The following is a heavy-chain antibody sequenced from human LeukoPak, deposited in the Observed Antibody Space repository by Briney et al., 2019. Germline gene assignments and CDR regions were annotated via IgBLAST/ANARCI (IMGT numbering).Heavy chain of an antibody. D-gene: IGHD1-14*01. V-gene: IGHV3-33*08. Sequence: GRSLRLSCAASGFSFSSYAIHWVRQAPGKGLEWVAIIWLDGSATYYGDSVKGRFTVSRDNSNNTLYLQMNSLRVEDMAVYYCARDLNREDFDYWGQGTLVAVSS. CDR1: GFSFSSYA. CDR2: IWLDGSAT. J-gene: IGHJ4*02. CDR3: ARDLNREDFDY.